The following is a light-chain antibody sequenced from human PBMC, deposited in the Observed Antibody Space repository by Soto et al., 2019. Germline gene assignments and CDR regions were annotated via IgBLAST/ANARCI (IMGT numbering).Light chain of an antibody. V-gene: IGKV1-5*03. CDR2: KAS. CDR1: QSISSW. Sequence: DIQMTQSPSTLSASVGDRVTITCRASQSISSWLDWYQQKPGKAPKLLISKASSLESGVPSRFSGSGSGTEFTLTISSLQPDDFATYYCQQYNSYSRTFGQGTKVEIK. J-gene: IGKJ1*01. CDR3: QQYNSYSRT.